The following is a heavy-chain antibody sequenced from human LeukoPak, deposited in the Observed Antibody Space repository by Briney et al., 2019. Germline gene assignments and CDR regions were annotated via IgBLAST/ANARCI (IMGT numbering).Heavy chain of an antibody. CDR1: GYTFTSYD. CDR2: MNPNSGNT. J-gene: IGHJ6*03. V-gene: IGHV1-8*03. CDR3: ARAGTVTTEFDYYYYYYMDV. Sequence: ASVKVSRKASGYTFTSYDINWVRQATGQGLEWMGWMNPNSGNTGYAQKFQGRVTITRNTSISTAYMELSSLRSEDTAVYYCARAGTVTTEFDYYYYYYMDVWGKGTTVTVSS. D-gene: IGHD4-17*01.